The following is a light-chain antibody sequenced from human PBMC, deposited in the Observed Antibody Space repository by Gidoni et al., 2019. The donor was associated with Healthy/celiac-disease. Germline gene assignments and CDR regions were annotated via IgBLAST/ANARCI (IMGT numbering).Light chain of an antibody. CDR3: QQYNNWPPWYT. CDR1: QSVSSN. V-gene: IGKV3-15*01. J-gene: IGKJ2*01. Sequence: EIVMTPSPATLSVSPGERATLSCRASQSVSSNLAWYQQKPGQAPRLLIYGASTRATGIPARFSGSGSGTEFTLTISSLQSEDFAVYYCQQYNNWPPWYTFGQXTKLEIK. CDR2: GAS.